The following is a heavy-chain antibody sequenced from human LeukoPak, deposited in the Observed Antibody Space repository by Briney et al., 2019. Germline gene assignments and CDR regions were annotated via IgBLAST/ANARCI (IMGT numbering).Heavy chain of an antibody. V-gene: IGHV3-23*01. CDR1: GFTFSSYA. CDR3: AKKERGTFGAFDI. D-gene: IGHD1-1*01. J-gene: IGHJ3*02. Sequence: PGGSLRLPCAASGFTFSSYAMSWVRQAPGKGLEWVSAISGSGGSTYYADSVKGRFTISRDNSKNTLYLQMNSLRAEDTAVYYCAKKERGTFGAFDIWGQGTMVTVSS. CDR2: ISGSGGST.